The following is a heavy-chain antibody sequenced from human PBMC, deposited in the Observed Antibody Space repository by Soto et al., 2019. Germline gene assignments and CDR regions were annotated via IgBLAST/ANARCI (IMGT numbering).Heavy chain of an antibody. D-gene: IGHD3-10*01. CDR3: AALDYTMVRGVISYYYYGTDV. V-gene: IGHV1-58*01. CDR2: IVVGSGNT. J-gene: IGHJ6*02. CDR1: GFTFTSSA. Sequence: GASVKVSCKASGFTFTSSAVQWVRQARGQRLEWVGWIVVGSGNTNYAQKFQERVTITRDMSTSTAYMELSSLRSEDTAVYYCAALDYTMVRGVISYYYYGTDVWGQGTTVTVSS.